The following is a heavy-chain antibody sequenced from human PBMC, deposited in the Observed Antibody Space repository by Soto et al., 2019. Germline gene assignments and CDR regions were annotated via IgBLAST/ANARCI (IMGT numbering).Heavy chain of an antibody. CDR2: IYWDDDK. Sequence: SGPTLVNPTQTLTLTCTFSGFSLSTDDVGVGWIRQPPGKALDWLAVIYWDDDKRYSSSLKSRLTITKDTSKNQVLLTMTNMDPVDTATYFCARSKYSISSFDYWGQGALVTVS. D-gene: IGHD6-6*01. J-gene: IGHJ4*02. V-gene: IGHV2-5*02. CDR1: GFSLSTDDVG. CDR3: ARSKYSISSFDY.